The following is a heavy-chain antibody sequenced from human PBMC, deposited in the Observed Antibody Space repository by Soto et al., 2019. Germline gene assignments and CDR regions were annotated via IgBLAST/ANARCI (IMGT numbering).Heavy chain of an antibody. Sequence: SETLSLTCTVSGGSMSSEGYYWSRIRQHPGKGLEWIGYIYYSGSTYYNPSLKSRVTISVDTSKNQFSLKLSSVTAADTAVYYCARVEYSSSSSPGLFDPWGQGTLVTVSS. CDR3: ARVEYSSSSSPGLFDP. CDR2: IYYSGST. J-gene: IGHJ5*02. V-gene: IGHV4-31*03. CDR1: GGSMSSEGYY. D-gene: IGHD6-6*01.